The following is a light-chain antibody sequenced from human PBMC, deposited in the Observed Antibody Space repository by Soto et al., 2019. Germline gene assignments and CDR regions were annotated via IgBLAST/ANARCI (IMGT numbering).Light chain of an antibody. CDR2: DVS. V-gene: IGLV2-11*01. CDR3: CSYAGTYTYV. J-gene: IGLJ1*01. Sequence: QSALTQPPSVSGSPVQSVTISCTGTSSYVGGYNYVSWYQQHPGKAPKLIIYDVSKWPSGVPDRFSGSKSGNTASLTISGLQAEDEADYYCCSYAGTYTYVFGTGTKVSVL. CDR1: SSYVGGYNY.